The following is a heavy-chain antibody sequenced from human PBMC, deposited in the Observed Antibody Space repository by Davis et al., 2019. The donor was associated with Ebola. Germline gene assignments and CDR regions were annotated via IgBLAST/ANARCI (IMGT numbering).Heavy chain of an antibody. CDR3: ASVSSSSGY. J-gene: IGHJ4*02. CDR1: GFTFSSYA. Sequence: GESLKISCAASGFTFSSYAMSWVRQAPGKGLEWVSAISGSGGSTYYADSVKGRFTISRDNSKNTLYLQMNSLRAEDTAVYYCASVSSSSGYWGQGTLVTVSS. D-gene: IGHD6-6*01. V-gene: IGHV3-23*01. CDR2: ISGSGGST.